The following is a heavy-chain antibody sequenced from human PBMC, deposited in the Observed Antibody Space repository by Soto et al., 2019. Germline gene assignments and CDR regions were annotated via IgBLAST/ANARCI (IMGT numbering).Heavy chain of an antibody. CDR3: AKDYLSGRFLEWLPDY. Sequence: GGSLRLSCAASGFTFSNYWMTWVRQAPGKGLEWVANIIKDGSNKYYADSVKGRFTISRDNSKNTLYLQMNSLRAEDTAVYYCAKDYLSGRFLEWLPDYWGQGTLVTVSS. CDR2: IIKDGSNK. CDR1: GFTFSNYW. V-gene: IGHV3-7*01. D-gene: IGHD3-3*01. J-gene: IGHJ4*02.